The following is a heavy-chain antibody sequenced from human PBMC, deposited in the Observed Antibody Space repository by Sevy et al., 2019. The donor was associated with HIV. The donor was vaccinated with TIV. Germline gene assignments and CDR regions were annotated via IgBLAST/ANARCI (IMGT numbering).Heavy chain of an antibody. CDR2: ISGSGGST. CDR3: ARGSRVGHAFDI. V-gene: IGHV3-23*01. CDR1: GFTFSSYA. J-gene: IGHJ3*02. D-gene: IGHD1-26*01. Sequence: GESLKISCAASGFTFSSYAMSWVRQAPGKGLEWVSAISGSGGSTYYADSVKGRFTISRDNAKNSLYLQMNSLRAEDTAVYYCARGSRVGHAFDIWGQGTMVTVSS.